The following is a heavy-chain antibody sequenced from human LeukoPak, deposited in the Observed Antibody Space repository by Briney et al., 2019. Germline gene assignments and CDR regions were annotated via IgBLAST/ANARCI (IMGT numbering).Heavy chain of an antibody. CDR1: GYTFTGYH. D-gene: IGHD3-22*01. J-gene: IGHJ4*02. V-gene: IGHV1-2*06. Sequence: ASVKVSCKASGYTFTGYHMHWVRRAPGQGLEWMGRINPNSGGTNYAQKFQGRVTMTRDTSISTAYMELSRLRSDDTAVYYCARDYYDSSGYYPDYWGQGTLVTVSS. CDR2: INPNSGGT. CDR3: ARDYYDSSGYYPDY.